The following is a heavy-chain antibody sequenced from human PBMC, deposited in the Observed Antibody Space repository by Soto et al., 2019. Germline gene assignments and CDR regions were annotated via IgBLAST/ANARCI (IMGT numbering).Heavy chain of an antibody. J-gene: IGHJ5*02. Sequence: SETLSLTCTVSGGSMSNYYWNWIRQPPGKGLEWIGYIYYSGSTNYNPSLKSRVTISLDTPNNQFSLKLSSVIAADTAVYYCARVSRRYCSGDRCHFDLWGQGNLVTVSS. D-gene: IGHD2-15*01. CDR2: IYYSGST. CDR1: GGSMSNYY. V-gene: IGHV4-59*01. CDR3: ARVSRRYCSGDRCHFDL.